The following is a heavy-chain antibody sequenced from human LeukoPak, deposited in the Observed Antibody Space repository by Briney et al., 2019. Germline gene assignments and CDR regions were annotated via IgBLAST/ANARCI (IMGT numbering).Heavy chain of an antibody. D-gene: IGHD3-10*01. J-gene: IGHJ4*02. CDR3: ALGYDYGSGPDY. CDR2: ISSSSSYI. Sequence: GGSLRLSCAASGFTFSSYEMNWVRQAPGKGLEWVSSISSSSSYIYYADSVKGRFTISRDNAKNSLYLQMNSLRAEDTAVYYCALGYDYGSGPDYWGQGTLVTVSS. V-gene: IGHV3-21*01. CDR1: GFTFSSYE.